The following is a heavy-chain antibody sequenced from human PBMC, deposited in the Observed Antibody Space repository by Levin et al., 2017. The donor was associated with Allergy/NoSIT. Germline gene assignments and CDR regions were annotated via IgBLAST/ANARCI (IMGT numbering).Heavy chain of an antibody. D-gene: IGHD1-7*01. J-gene: IGHJ4*02. CDR1: GGSFSGYY. Sequence: SETLSLTCAVYGGSFSGYYWSWIRQPPGKGLEWIGEINHSGSTNYNPSLKSRVTISVDTSKNQFSLKLSSVTAADTAVYYCARARNWNYGYWGQGTLVTVSS. CDR3: ARARNWNYGY. CDR2: INHSGST. V-gene: IGHV4-34*01.